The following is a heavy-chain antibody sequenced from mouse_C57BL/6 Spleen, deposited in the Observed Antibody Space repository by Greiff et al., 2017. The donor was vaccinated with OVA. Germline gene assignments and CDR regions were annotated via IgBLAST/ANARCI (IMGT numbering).Heavy chain of an antibody. CDR3: ARDYGSSYSYWYFDV. D-gene: IGHD1-1*01. CDR1: GFTFSDYY. J-gene: IGHJ1*03. Sequence: EVKLVESEGGLVQPGSSMKLSCTASGFTFSDYYMAWVRQVPEKGLEWVANINYDGSSTYYLDSLKSRFIISRDNAKNILYLQMSSLKSEDTATYYCARDYGSSYSYWYFDVWGTGTTVTVSS. CDR2: INYDGSST. V-gene: IGHV5-16*01.